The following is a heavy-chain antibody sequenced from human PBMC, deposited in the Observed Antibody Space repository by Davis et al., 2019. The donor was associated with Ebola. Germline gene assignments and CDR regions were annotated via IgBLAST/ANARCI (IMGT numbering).Heavy chain of an antibody. D-gene: IGHD1-26*01. J-gene: IGHJ4*02. CDR2: VTPGATGT. CDR3: AREVGETKLDQ. CDR1: GNTFTSDF. V-gene: IGHV1-46*01. Sequence: ASVKVSCKASGNTFTSDFFHWVRQAPGQGLEWMGRVTPGATGTIYARKFQGRVTLTADESTSTAYMELTNLRSDDTAVYYCAREVGETKLDQWGQGTLVTVSS.